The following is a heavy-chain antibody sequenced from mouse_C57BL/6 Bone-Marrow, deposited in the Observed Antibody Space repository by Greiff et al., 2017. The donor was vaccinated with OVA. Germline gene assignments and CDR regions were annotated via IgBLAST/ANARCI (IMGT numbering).Heavy chain of an antibody. D-gene: IGHD2-1*01. CDR1: GFTFTDYY. Sequence: DVHLVESGGGLVQPGGSLSLSCAASGFTFTDYYMSWVRQPPGKALEWLGFIRNKANGYTTEYSASVKGRFTISRDNSQSILYLQMNALRAEDSATYYCARSGNYYAMDYWGQGTSVTVSS. V-gene: IGHV7-3*01. J-gene: IGHJ4*01. CDR2: IRNKANGYTT. CDR3: ARSGNYYAMDY.